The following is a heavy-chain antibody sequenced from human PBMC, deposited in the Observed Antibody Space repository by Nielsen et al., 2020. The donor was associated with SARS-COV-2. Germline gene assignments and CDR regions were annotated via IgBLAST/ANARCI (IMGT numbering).Heavy chain of an antibody. D-gene: IGHD6-19*01. J-gene: IGHJ6*03. CDR3: ARGGIQMAGIDYYMDV. CDR1: GFTFSNYD. V-gene: IGHV3-13*01. Sequence: GESLKISCVAAGFTFSNYDMHWVRQAPGKGLEFVSAIGIADDTHYAGSVKGRFIISRENARNSLYLQMNSLIAGDTAVYFCARGGIQMAGIDYYMDVWGKGTTVTVSS. CDR2: IGIADDT.